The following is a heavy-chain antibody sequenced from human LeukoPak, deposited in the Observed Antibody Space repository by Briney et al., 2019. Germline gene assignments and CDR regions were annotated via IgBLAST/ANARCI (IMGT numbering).Heavy chain of an antibody. Sequence: MSSETLSLTCTVSGGSISSGDYYWSWIRQPPGKGLEWIGYIYYSGSTYYNPSLKSRVTISVDTSKNQFSLKLSSVTAADTAVYYCAGTVDIVATAFFDYWGQGTLVTVSS. D-gene: IGHD5-12*01. J-gene: IGHJ4*02. CDR2: IYYSGST. CDR1: GGSISSGDYY. CDR3: AGTVDIVATAFFDY. V-gene: IGHV4-30-4*01.